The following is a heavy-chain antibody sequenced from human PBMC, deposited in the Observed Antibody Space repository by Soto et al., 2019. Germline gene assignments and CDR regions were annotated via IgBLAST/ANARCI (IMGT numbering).Heavy chain of an antibody. CDR1: GFTFSSYA. J-gene: IGHJ6*02. CDR2: ISGSGGST. Sequence: GGSLRLSCAASGFTFSSYAMSWVRQAPGKGLEWVSAISGSGGSTYYADSVKGRFTISRDNSKNTLYLQMNSLRAEDTAVYYCAKDRDYGDYYYYGMEVWGQGTTVTVSS. CDR3: AKDRDYGDYYYYGMEV. V-gene: IGHV3-23*01. D-gene: IGHD4-17*01.